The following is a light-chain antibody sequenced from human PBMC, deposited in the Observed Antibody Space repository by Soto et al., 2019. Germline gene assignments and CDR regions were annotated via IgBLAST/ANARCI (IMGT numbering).Light chain of an antibody. CDR3: QQYARSPRT. Sequence: VVLTQSPGTLSVSPGERASLSCRASQTIASNFIAWYQQRPGQAPRLLIYNAASRATGVPPRFSGSGSGTDFSLTITRVEPDDVAVYYCQQYARSPRTFGQGTKVEMK. CDR2: NAA. CDR1: QTIASNF. V-gene: IGKV3-20*01. J-gene: IGKJ1*01.